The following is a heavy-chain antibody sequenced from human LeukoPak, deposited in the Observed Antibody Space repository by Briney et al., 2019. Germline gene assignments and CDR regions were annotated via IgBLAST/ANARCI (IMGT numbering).Heavy chain of an antibody. Sequence: PSETLSLTCTVSGGSISSSSYYWGWIRQPPGKGLEWIGSIYYSGSTYYNPSLKSRVTISVDTSKNQFSLKLSSVTAADTAVYYCARHPKDIVVVPAVPDYWGQGTLVTVSS. CDR2: IYYSGST. D-gene: IGHD2-2*01. J-gene: IGHJ4*02. CDR3: ARHPKDIVVVPAVPDY. V-gene: IGHV4-39*01. CDR1: GGSISSSSYY.